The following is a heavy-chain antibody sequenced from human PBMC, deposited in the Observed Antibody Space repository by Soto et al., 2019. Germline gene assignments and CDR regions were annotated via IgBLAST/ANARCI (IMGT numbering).Heavy chain of an antibody. D-gene: IGHD3-22*01. CDR2: ISYDGSNR. CDR3: ANDYYDSSGYYGWYFDL. J-gene: IGHJ2*01. V-gene: IGHV3-30*18. Sequence: GGTLRLSCAASGFTFSSYGMHWVRQAPGKGLEWVAVISYDGSNRYYADSVKGRFTISRDNSKNTLYLQMNSLRAEDTAAYYCANDYYDSSGYYGWYFDLWGRGTLVTVSS. CDR1: GFTFSSYG.